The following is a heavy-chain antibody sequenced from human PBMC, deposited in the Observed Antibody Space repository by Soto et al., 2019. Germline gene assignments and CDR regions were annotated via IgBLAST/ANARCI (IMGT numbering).Heavy chain of an antibody. V-gene: IGHV1-8*01. Sequence: QVQLVQSGAEVKKPGASVKVSCKASGYTFTSYDINWVRQATGQGLEWMGWMNPNSGNTGYAQKFQGRVTMTRNTSIRTAYVELSSMRSEDTAVYYCARGNWGVRTGGMDVWGQGTTVTVSS. CDR3: ARGNWGVRTGGMDV. CDR2: MNPNSGNT. J-gene: IGHJ6*02. D-gene: IGHD7-27*01. CDR1: GYTFTSYD.